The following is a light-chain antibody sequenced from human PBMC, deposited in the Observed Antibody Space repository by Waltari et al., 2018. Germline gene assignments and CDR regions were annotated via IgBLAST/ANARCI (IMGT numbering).Light chain of an antibody. V-gene: IGLV10-54*04. CDR1: INNVGNRG. Sequence: QAGLTQPPSVSRALGQTATLTCSGDINNVGNRGAAWLQQHQGHPPKLPSYRTDNRPQGIAGTFSTSRSGNTASLTITGLQPEDEADYYCLAWDTSLSAWVFGGGTKLTVL. J-gene: IGLJ3*02. CDR2: RTD. CDR3: LAWDTSLSAWV.